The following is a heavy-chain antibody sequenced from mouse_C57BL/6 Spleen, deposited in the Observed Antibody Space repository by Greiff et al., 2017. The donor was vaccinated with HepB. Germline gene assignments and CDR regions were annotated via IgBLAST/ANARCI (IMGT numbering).Heavy chain of an antibody. Sequence: VQLQESGPGLVQPSQSLSITCTVSGFSLTSYGVHWVRQSPGKGLEWLGVIWSGGSTDYNAAFISRLSISKDNSKSQVFFKMNSLQADDTAIYYCARNDYDGYYYAMDYWGQGTSVTVSS. V-gene: IGHV2-2*01. CDR1: GFSLTSYG. D-gene: IGHD2-4*01. J-gene: IGHJ4*01. CDR2: IWSGGST. CDR3: ARNDYDGYYYAMDY.